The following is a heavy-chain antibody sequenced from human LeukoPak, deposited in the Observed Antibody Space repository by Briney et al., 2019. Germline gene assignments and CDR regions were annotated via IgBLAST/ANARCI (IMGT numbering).Heavy chain of an antibody. J-gene: IGHJ4*02. V-gene: IGHV5-51*01. CDR1: GYSFTSYW. Sequence: GESLKISCKGSGYSFTSYWIGWVRQMPGKGLEWMEIIDPRDSDTRYSPSFQGQVTISVDKSINIAYLQWSSLKASDTAIYYCARRLRYSGHDPLDYWGLGTLVTVSS. CDR3: ARRLRYSGHDPLDY. CDR2: IDPRDSDT. D-gene: IGHD5-12*01.